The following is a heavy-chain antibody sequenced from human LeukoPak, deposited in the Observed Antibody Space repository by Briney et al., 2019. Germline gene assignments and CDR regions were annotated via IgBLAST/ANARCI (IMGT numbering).Heavy chain of an antibody. D-gene: IGHD6-6*01. Sequence: GGSLRLSCTASGFTFSSYWMSWVRQAPGKGLECVANINQDGNLEYYVDSVKGRFIISRDNAENSLYLQMNSLRVEDTAVYYCARDLEGSPSTFDYWGQGALVTVSS. CDR1: GFTFSSYW. J-gene: IGHJ4*02. CDR2: INQDGNLE. V-gene: IGHV3-7*01. CDR3: ARDLEGSPSTFDY.